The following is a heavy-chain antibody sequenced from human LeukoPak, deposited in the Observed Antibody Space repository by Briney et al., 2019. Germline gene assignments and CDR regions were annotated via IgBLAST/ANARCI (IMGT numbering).Heavy chain of an antibody. D-gene: IGHD4-17*01. V-gene: IGHV3-48*03. CDR2: ISSSGSTI. Sequence: GGSLRLSCAVSGLTFSTYEMNWVRLAPGKGLEWVSYISSSGSTIFDADSVKGRFTISRDNAKNSLYLQMNSLRAEDTAVYYCARGAPTVTPTPFDYWGQGTLVTVSS. J-gene: IGHJ4*02. CDR3: ARGAPTVTPTPFDY. CDR1: GLTFSTYE.